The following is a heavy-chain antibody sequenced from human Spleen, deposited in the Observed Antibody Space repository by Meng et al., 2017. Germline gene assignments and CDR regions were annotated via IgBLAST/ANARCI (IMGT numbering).Heavy chain of an antibody. V-gene: IGHV3-48*03. CDR2: ISSSGSTI. CDR3: ARVRQQLVWRDFDY. J-gene: IGHJ4*02. Sequence: GGSLRLSCAASGFTFSSYEMNWVRQAPGKGLEWVSYISSSGSTIYYADSVKGRFTISRDNAKNSLYLQMNSLRAEDTAVYYCARVRQQLVWRDFDYWGQGTLVTVSS. D-gene: IGHD6-13*01. CDR1: GFTFSSYE.